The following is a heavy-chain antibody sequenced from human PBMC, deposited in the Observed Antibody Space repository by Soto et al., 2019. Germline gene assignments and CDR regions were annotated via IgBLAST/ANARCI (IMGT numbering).Heavy chain of an antibody. CDR3: ARHKGSVTIFGGVSYGMDV. CDR2: IYPGDSDT. CDR1: RYSVTSYW. V-gene: IGHV5-51*01. D-gene: IGHD3-3*01. J-gene: IGHJ6*01. Sequence: ESMKISCKGSRYSVTSYWIGWMRQMPGKGLEWMGIIYPGDSDTRYSPSFQGQVTISADKSISTAYLQWSSLKASDTAMYYCARHKGSVTIFGGVSYGMDVWGQG.